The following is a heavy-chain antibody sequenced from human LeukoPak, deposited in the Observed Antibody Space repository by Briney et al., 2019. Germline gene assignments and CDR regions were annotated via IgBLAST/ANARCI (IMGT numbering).Heavy chain of an antibody. CDR1: GGSISSGSYY. CDR2: IYTSGST. J-gene: IGHJ4*02. V-gene: IGHV4-61*02. CDR3: ARDAYYDSSGYYWDY. D-gene: IGHD3-22*01. Sequence: PSETLSLTCTVSGGSISSGSYYWSWIRQPAGKVLEWIGRIYTSGSTNYNPSLKSRVTISVDTSKNQFSLKLSSVTAADTAVYYCARDAYYDSSGYYWDYWGQGTLVTVSS.